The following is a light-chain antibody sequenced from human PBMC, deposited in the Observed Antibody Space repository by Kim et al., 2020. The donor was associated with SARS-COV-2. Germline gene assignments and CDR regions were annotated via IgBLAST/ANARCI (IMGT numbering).Light chain of an antibody. J-gene: IGLJ2*01. CDR1: SLRSYY. V-gene: IGLV3-19*01. CDR2: GKN. Sequence: SSELTQDPAVSVALGQTVRITCQGDSLRSYYASWYQQKPGQAPVLVIYGKNNRPSGIPDRFSGSSSGNTASLTITGAQAEDEADYYCNSRDSSGNLVVFGADTHLSVL. CDR3: NSRDSSGNLVV.